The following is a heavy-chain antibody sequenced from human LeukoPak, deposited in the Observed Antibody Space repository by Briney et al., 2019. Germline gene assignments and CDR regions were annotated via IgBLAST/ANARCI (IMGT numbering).Heavy chain of an antibody. CDR2: IKQDGSET. CDR3: AKDYFVDGSNSRIFFDS. Sequence: PGGSLRLSCAASGFTFSRYWMNWVRQAPGKELEWVASIKQDGSETYYVASVEGRFTISRDNAKNSLYVQMNRLTAEDTAVYYCAKDYFVDGSNSRIFFDSWGQGTLVTVSS. CDR1: GFTFSRYW. D-gene: IGHD5-24*01. J-gene: IGHJ4*02. V-gene: IGHV3-7*01.